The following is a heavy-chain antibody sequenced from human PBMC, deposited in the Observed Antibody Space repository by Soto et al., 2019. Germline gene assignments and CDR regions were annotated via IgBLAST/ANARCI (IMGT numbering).Heavy chain of an antibody. CDR3: ARLGYSSGWSLFDH. Sequence: PSETLSLTCTASGGSISSYYWSWIRQPPGKGLEWIGYIYYSGSTNYNPSLKSRVTISVDTSKNQFSLKLSSVTAADTAVYYCARLGYSSGWSLFDHWGQGTLVTVSS. D-gene: IGHD6-19*01. J-gene: IGHJ4*02. CDR2: IYYSGST. CDR1: GGSISSYY. V-gene: IGHV4-59*08.